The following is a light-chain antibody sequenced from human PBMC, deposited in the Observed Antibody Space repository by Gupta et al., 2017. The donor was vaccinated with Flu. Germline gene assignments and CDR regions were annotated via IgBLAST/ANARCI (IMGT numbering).Light chain of an antibody. CDR1: QSVSSSY. J-gene: IGKJ5*01. Sequence: DIVLTQSPGTLSLSPGARATLSCRASQSVSSSYLAWYQQKPGQAPRLLIYGASSRATGIPDRFSGSGSGTDFTLTSSRLEPEDFAVYYCQQYGSSPDTFGQGTRLESK. CDR3: QQYGSSPDT. CDR2: GAS. V-gene: IGKV3-20*01.